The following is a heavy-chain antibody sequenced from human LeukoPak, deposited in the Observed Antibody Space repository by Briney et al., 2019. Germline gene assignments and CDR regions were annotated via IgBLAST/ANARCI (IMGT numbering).Heavy chain of an antibody. CDR1: GGSISSSSYY. CDR2: IYYSGST. J-gene: IGHJ5*02. V-gene: IGHV4-39*01. D-gene: IGHD2-15*01. CDR3: ARPVANWFDP. Sequence: PSETLSLTCTVSGGSISSSSYYWGWIRQPPGKGLEWIGSIYYSGSTYYNPSLKSRATISVDTSKNQFSLKLSSVTAADTAVYYCARPVANWFDPWGQGTLVTVSS.